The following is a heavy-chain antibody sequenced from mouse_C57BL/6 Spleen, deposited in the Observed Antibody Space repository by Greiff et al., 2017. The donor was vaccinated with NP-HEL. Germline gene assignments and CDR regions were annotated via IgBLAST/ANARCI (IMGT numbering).Heavy chain of an antibody. CDR2: IDPSSGGT. CDR3: ARYGLLNYAMDY. V-gene: IGHV1-72*01. D-gene: IGHD2-3*01. J-gene: IGHJ4*01. Sequence: QVQLQQPGAELVKPGASVKLSCKASGYTFTSYWMHWVKQRPGRGLEWIGRIDPSSGGTKSNEKFKSKATLTVDKPSSTAYMQRSSLTSEDSAVYYCARYGLLNYAMDYWGQGTSVTVSS. CDR1: GYTFTSYW.